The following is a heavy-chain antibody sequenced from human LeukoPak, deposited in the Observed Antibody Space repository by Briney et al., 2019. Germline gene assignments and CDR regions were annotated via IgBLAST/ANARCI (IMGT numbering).Heavy chain of an antibody. Sequence: GGSLRLSCAASGFTFSSYGMHWVRQAQGKGLEWVAVIWYDGSNKYYADSVKGRFTISRDNSKNTLYLQMNSLRAEDTAVYYCAREAGNYYDSSGYYSPYFDYWGQGTLVTVSS. D-gene: IGHD3-22*01. CDR2: IWYDGSNK. J-gene: IGHJ4*02. V-gene: IGHV3-33*01. CDR1: GFTFSSYG. CDR3: AREAGNYYDSSGYYSPYFDY.